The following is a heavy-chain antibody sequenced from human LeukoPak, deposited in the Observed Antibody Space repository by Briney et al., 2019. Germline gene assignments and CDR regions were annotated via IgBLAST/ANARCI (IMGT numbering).Heavy chain of an antibody. CDR1: GDSISTYY. V-gene: IGHV4-59*01. CDR2: ILYTGNT. CDR3: ASHLYSSSCFDY. J-gene: IGHJ4*02. Sequence: SETLSLTCTVSGDSISTYYWSWIRQSPEKGLEWIGYILYTGNTNYNPSLKSRVTISIDTSKKQFSLNLSSVTAADTAVYYCASHLYSSSCFDYWGQGTLVTVSS. D-gene: IGHD6-13*01.